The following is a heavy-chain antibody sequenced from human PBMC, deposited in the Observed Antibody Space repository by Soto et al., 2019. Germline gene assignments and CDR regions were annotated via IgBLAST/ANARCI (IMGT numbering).Heavy chain of an antibody. CDR1: GGSISSYY. Sequence: SETLSLTCTVSGGSISSYYWSWIRQPPGKGLEWIGYIYYSGSTNYNPSLKSRVTISVDTSKNQFSLKLSSVTAADTAVYYCARDKRDYSNWFDPWGQGTLVTVSS. CDR2: IYYSGST. J-gene: IGHJ5*02. V-gene: IGHV4-59*01. D-gene: IGHD4-4*01. CDR3: ARDKRDYSNWFDP.